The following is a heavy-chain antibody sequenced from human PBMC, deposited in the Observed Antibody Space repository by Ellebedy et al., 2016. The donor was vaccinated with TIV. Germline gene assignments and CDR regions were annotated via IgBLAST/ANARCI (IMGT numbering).Heavy chain of an antibody. Sequence: SETLSLXXAVSGGSISSSNWWSWVRQPPGKGLEWIGEIYHSGSTNYNPSLKSRVTISVDKSKNQFSLKLSSVTAADTAVYYCARGSSRPRAHFDYWGQGTLVTVSS. CDR1: GGSISSSNW. J-gene: IGHJ4*02. CDR3: ARGSSRPRAHFDY. D-gene: IGHD6-13*01. V-gene: IGHV4-4*02. CDR2: IYHSGST.